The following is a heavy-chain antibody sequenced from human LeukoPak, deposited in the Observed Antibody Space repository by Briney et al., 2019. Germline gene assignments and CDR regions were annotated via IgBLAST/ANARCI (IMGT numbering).Heavy chain of an antibody. CDR3: ASVSNPYCSSTSCYRPYYYYMDV. CDR2: IYTSGST. V-gene: IGHV4-61*02. D-gene: IGHD2-2*02. Sequence: SETLSLTCTVSGGSISSGSYYWSWIRQPAGKGLEWIGRIYTSGSTNYNPSLKSRVTISVDTSKNQFSLKLSSVTAADTAVYYCASVSNPYCSSTSCYRPYYYYMDVWGKGTTVTVSS. CDR1: GGSISSGSYY. J-gene: IGHJ6*03.